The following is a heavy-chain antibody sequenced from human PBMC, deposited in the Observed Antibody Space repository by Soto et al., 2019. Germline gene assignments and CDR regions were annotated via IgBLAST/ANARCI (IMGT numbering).Heavy chain of an antibody. CDR2: IKEDGTEQ. Sequence: GGSLRLSCAASGFSFSGYWMSWVRQAPGKGPEWVANIKEDGTEQHYVDSVKGRFTISRDNSENSLFLQMNNLRAEDSAIYYCAITTSTVSYWFDPWGPGTQVTVSS. CDR1: GFSFSGYW. D-gene: IGHD4-4*01. J-gene: IGHJ5*02. CDR3: AITTSTVSYWFDP. V-gene: IGHV3-7*03.